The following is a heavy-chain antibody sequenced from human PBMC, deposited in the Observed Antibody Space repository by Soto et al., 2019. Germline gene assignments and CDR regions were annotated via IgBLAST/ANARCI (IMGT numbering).Heavy chain of an antibody. CDR3: VRDLWGYCGADCYPLDV. CDR2: IYYSGGT. Sequence: SETLSLTCTVSGGSISSYYWSWIRQPPGKGLEWIGYIYYSGGTNYNPSLKSRVTISVDTSKNQFSLKLSSVTAADTAVYYCVRDLWGYCGADCYPLDVWGQGTTVTVSS. J-gene: IGHJ6*02. V-gene: IGHV4-59*01. D-gene: IGHD2-21*02. CDR1: GGSISSYY.